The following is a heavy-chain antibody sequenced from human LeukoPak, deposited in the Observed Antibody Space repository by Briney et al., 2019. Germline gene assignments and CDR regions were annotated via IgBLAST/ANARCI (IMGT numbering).Heavy chain of an antibody. V-gene: IGHV4-61*01. D-gene: IGHD3-22*01. J-gene: IGHJ4*02. CDR3: AREGGSRDSGYLRPYNFYY. CDR2: IYYSGST. Sequence: SETLSLTCTVSGGSVSSGSYYWSWIRQPPGKGLEWIGYIYYSGSTNYNPSLKSRVTISVDTSKNQFSLRLSSVTAADTAMYYCAREGGSRDSGYLRPYNFYYWGQGTLVTVSS. CDR1: GGSVSSGSYY.